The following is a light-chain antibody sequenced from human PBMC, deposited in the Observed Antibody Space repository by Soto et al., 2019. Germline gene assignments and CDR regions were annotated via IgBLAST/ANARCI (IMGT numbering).Light chain of an antibody. CDR1: ESVSRN. V-gene: IGKV3-15*01. Sequence: EIVMTQCPATLSVSPGERATLSCTASESVSRNLAWYQQKPGQAPRLLIYDASTRATGIPDRFSGGGSGTEFTLTISSLQSEDFVVYYCQQYNSWPPITFGQGTRLEIK. J-gene: IGKJ5*01. CDR2: DAS. CDR3: QQYNSWPPIT.